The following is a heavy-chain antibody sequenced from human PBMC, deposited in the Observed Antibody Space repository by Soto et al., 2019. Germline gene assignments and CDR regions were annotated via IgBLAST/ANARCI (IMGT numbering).Heavy chain of an antibody. D-gene: IGHD3-3*01. CDR3: TRDSYDFWSGYYAGDYYGMDV. J-gene: IGHJ6*02. Sequence: GGSLRLSCTASGFTFGDYAMSWFRQAPGKGLEWVGFIRSKAYGGTTEYAASVKGRFTISRDDSKSIAYLQMNSLKTEDTAVYYCTRDSYDFWSGYYAGDYYGMDVWGQGTTVTVS. V-gene: IGHV3-49*03. CDR1: GFTFGDYA. CDR2: IRSKAYGGTT.